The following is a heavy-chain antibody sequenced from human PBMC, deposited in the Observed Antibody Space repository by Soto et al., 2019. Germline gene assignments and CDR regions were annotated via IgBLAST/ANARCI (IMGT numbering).Heavy chain of an antibody. J-gene: IGHJ5*02. CDR2: ISGSGGST. V-gene: IGHV3-23*01. D-gene: IGHD3-16*02. CDR3: ARDSFRRDYVWGSYRPDNWFDP. Sequence: PGGSLRLSCAASGFTFSSYAMSWVRQAPGKGLEWVSAISGSGGSTYYADSVKGRFTISRDNAKNSLYLQMNSLRAEDTAVYYCARDSFRRDYVWGSYRPDNWFDPWGQGTLVTVSS. CDR1: GFTFSSYA.